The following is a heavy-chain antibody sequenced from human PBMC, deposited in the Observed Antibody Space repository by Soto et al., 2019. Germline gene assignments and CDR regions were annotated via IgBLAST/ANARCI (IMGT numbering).Heavy chain of an antibody. D-gene: IGHD3-3*01. CDR1: GYTFTSYG. Sequence: ASVKVSCKASGYTFTSYGISWVRQAPGQGLEWMGWISAYNGNTNYAQKLQGRVTMTTDTSTSTAYMELRSLRSDDTAVYYCARDTTITIFGVVLIPFDIWGQGTMVTVSS. CDR3: ARDTTITIFGVVLIPFDI. J-gene: IGHJ3*02. V-gene: IGHV1-18*01. CDR2: ISAYNGNT.